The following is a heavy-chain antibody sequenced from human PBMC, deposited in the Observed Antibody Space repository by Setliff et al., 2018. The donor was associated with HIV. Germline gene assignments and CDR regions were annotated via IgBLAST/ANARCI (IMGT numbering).Heavy chain of an antibody. J-gene: IGHJ3*01. CDR3: AREEYDRDF. V-gene: IGHV1-69*13. CDR1: GGSFRNYA. Sequence: GASVKVSGKASGGSFRNYAISWVRQAPGQGLEWMGGIIPLLGTANYAQRFQGRVTIIADESTSTAYMELTSLRSEDTAVYYCAREEYDRDFWGQGTKVTVSS. CDR2: IIPLLGTA. D-gene: IGHD3-22*01.